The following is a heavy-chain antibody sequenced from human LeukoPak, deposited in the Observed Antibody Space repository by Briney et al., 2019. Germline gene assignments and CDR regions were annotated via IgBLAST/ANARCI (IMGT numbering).Heavy chain of an antibody. CDR1: GFTFDDYA. V-gene: IGHV3-9*01. D-gene: IGHD6-19*01. J-gene: IGHJ4*02. CDR3: AKDIRGMGQWLDFDY. CDR2: ISWNSGSI. Sequence: PGGSLRLSCAASGFTFDDYAMHWVRQAPGKGLEWVSGISWNSGSIGYADSVKGRFTISRDNAKNSLYLQMNSLRAEDTALYYCAKDIRGMGQWLDFDYWGQGTLVTVSS.